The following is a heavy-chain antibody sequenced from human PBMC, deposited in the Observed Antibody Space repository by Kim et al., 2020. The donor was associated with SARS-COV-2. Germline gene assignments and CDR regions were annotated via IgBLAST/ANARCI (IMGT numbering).Heavy chain of an antibody. CDR3: ARDPNYDILTGYYNVNYYYGMDV. Sequence: SVKVSCKASGGTFSSYAISWVRQAPGQGLEWMGGIIPIFGTANYAQKFQGRVAITADESTSTAYMELSSLRSEDTAVYYCARDPNYDILTGYYNVNYYYGMDVWGQGTTVTVSS. CDR2: IIPIFGTA. V-gene: IGHV1-69*13. D-gene: IGHD3-9*01. J-gene: IGHJ6*02. CDR1: GGTFSSYA.